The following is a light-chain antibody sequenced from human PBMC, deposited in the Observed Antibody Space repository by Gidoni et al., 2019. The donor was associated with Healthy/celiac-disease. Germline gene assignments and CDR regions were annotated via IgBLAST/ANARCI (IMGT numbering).Light chain of an antibody. Sequence: AIQLTQSPSSLSASVGDRVTITCRASQGISSALAWYQQKPGKAPKLLIYDACSLESGVPTRFSGSGSGTEFALTISSLQPEDFATYYCQQFNNYPPLTFGEGTKVEIK. CDR3: QQFNNYPPLT. CDR2: DAC. CDR1: QGISSA. V-gene: IGKV1D-13*01. J-gene: IGKJ4*01.